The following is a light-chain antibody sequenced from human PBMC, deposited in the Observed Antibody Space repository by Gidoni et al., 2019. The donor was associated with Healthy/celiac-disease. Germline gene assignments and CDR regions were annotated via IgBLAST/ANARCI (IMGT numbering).Light chain of an antibody. CDR1: QSVLYSSNNKNY. J-gene: IGKJ5*01. CDR3: QQYYSTPIT. CDR2: WAS. Sequence: DIVMTQSPESLSVSLGERATINCKSSQSVLYSSNNKNYLACYQQKTGQPPKLLIYWASTRESGVPDRFSCSGSGTDFTLTISSLQAEYVAVYYCQQYYSTPITFGQGTRLEIK. V-gene: IGKV4-1*01.